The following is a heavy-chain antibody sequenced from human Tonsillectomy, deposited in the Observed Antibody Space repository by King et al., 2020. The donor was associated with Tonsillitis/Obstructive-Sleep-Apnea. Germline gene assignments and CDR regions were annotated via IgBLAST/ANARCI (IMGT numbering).Heavy chain of an antibody. CDR3: ASDSRGVAATRNDY. D-gene: IGHD2-15*01. J-gene: IGHJ4*02. V-gene: IGHV3-21*01. Sequence: VQLVESGGGLVKPGGSLRLSCAASGFTFSSYSMNWVRQAPGKGLEWVSSISSSSSYIYYADSVKGRFTISRDNAKNSLYLQMNSLRAEDTAVYYCASDSRGVAATRNDYWGQGTLVTVSS. CDR1: GFTFSSYS. CDR2: ISSSSSYI.